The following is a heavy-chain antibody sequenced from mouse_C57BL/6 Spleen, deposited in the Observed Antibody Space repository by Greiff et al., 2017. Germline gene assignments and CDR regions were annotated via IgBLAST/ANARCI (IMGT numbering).Heavy chain of an antibody. CDR1: GFTFSSYA. D-gene: IGHD2-1*01. CDR2: ISSGGDYI. V-gene: IGHV5-9-1*02. Sequence: EVMLVESGEGLVKPGGSLKLSCAASGFTFSSYAMSWVRQTPEKRLEWVAYISSGGDYIYYADTVKGRFTISRDNARNTLYLQMSSLKSEDTAMYYCTSSIYYGNYHYAMDYWGQGTSVTVSS. CDR3: TSSIYYGNYHYAMDY. J-gene: IGHJ4*01.